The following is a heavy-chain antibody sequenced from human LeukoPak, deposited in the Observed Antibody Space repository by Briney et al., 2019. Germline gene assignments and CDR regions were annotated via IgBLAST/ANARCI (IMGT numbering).Heavy chain of an antibody. D-gene: IGHD1-1*01. CDR1: GFTFSSYA. CDR3: AREYNGFDY. CDR2: ISYDGSNK. V-gene: IGHV3-30-3*01. J-gene: IGHJ4*02. Sequence: GGSLRLSCAASGFTFSSYAMHWVRQAPGKGLEWVAVISYDGSNKYYADSVKGRFTISRDNSKNTLYLQMNSLRAEDTAVYYCAREYNGFDYWGQGTLVTVSS.